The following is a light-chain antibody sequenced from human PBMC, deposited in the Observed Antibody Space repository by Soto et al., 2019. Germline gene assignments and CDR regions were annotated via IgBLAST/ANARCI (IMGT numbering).Light chain of an antibody. J-gene: IGLJ3*02. V-gene: IGLV2-8*01. CDR2: EVT. Sequence: QSALTQPPSASGSPGQSVTISCTGTSSDVGAYKYVSWYQQYPGKAHKLMIYEVTKRPSGVPDRFSGSNSGNTASLTVSGLQAEDEADYYCTSYVGNDIWVFGGGTKVTVL. CDR3: TSYVGNDIWV. CDR1: SSDVGAYKY.